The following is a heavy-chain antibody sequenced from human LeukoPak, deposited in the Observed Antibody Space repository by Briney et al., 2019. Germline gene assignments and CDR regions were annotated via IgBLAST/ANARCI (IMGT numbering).Heavy chain of an antibody. D-gene: IGHD6-13*01. J-gene: IGHJ3*02. CDR2: ISYDGSNK. Sequence: PGGSLRLSCAASGFTFSSYGMHWVRQAPGKGLEWVAVISYDGSNKYYADSVKGRFTISRDNSKNTLYLQMNSLRAEDTAVYYCAKNIAAAGPNAFDIWGQGTMVTVSS. CDR1: GFTFSSYG. CDR3: AKNIAAAGPNAFDI. V-gene: IGHV3-30*18.